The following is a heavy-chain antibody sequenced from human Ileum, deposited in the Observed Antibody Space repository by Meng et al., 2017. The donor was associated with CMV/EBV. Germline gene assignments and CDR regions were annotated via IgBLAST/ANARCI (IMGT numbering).Heavy chain of an antibody. CDR1: GFTFNNYW. Sequence: GESLKISCSTSGFTFNNYWMHWVRQAPGKGLVWVSRINGDGSSANYGDSVKGRFTTSRDNAKNTLYLQLSNLRAEDTAVYYCAKGRTDGGTYSFFDYWGQGTLVTVSS. CDR2: INGDGSSA. J-gene: IGHJ4*02. V-gene: IGHV3-74*01. D-gene: IGHD1-26*01. CDR3: AKGRTDGGTYSFFDY.